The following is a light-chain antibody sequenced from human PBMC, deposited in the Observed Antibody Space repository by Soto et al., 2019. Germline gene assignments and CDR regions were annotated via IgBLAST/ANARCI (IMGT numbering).Light chain of an antibody. V-gene: IGKV2-28*01. CDR2: LGS. Sequence: DIVMTQSPLSLPVTPGEPASISCRSSQSLLHSNGYNYLDWYLQKPGQSPQLLIYLGSSRASGVPDRFSGSGSGTDFTLKISRVEAEDVGVYYCMQALQTPYTFGQGTKGDIK. J-gene: IGKJ2*01. CDR3: MQALQTPYT. CDR1: QSLLHSNGYNY.